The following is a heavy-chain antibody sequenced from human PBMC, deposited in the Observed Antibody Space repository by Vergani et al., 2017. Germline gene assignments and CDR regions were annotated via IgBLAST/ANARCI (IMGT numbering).Heavy chain of an antibody. CDR1: GGTFSSYT. Sequence: QVQLVQSGAEVKKPGSSVKVSCKASGGTFSSYTISWVRQAPGQGLEWMGRIIPILGIANYAQQFQGRVTITADKSTSTAYMELSSLRSEDTAVYYCARAPDCTSNYCDGAKEMALGYYDGIDVWGQGTTVTVSS. CDR2: IIPILGIA. J-gene: IGHJ6*02. D-gene: IGHD4/OR15-4a*01. V-gene: IGHV1-69*02. CDR3: ARAPDCTSNYCDGAKEMALGYYDGIDV.